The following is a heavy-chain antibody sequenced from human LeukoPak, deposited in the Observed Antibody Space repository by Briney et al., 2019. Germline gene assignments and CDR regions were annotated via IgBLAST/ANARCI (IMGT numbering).Heavy chain of an antibody. V-gene: IGHV3-43D*04. CDR2: INWDGGST. D-gene: IGHD3-10*01. Sequence: PGGSLRLSCAASGFTFDDYAMHWVRQVPGKGLEWVSLINWDGGSTFYADSVKGLFTISRDNNKNYLYLAMDSLRPEDTAFYYCAKDNGAYYYRSXSYIDYWGRGXLVTVSS. CDR3: AKDNGAYYYRSXSYIDY. J-gene: IGHJ4*02. CDR1: GFTFDDYA.